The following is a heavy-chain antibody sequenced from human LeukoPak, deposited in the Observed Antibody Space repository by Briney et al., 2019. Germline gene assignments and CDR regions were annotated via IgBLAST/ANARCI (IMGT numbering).Heavy chain of an antibody. CDR3: ITPLPYSAQ. D-gene: IGHD2-21*01. V-gene: IGHV3-15*07. CDR2: SKSKAVGGAI. Sequence: GGSLRLSCTASGFSFSIAWMNWVRQAPGKGLEWVGRSKSKAVGGAIDYAAPVKGRFSISRDDSKSMMYLQMNSLKTEDTAVYYCITPLPYSAQGGQGTLVTVSS. CDR1: GFSFSIAW. J-gene: IGHJ4*02.